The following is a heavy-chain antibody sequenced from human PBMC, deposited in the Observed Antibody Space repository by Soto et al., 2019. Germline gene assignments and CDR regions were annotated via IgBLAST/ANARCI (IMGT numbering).Heavy chain of an antibody. Sequence: GGSLRLSCAASGFTFSSYGMHWVRQAPGKGLEWVAVISYDGINKYYADSVKGRFTISRDNSKNTLYLQMNSLRAEDTAVYYCAKGGGGIAAAGPPLWGQGTLVTVSS. CDR1: GFTFSSYG. D-gene: IGHD6-13*01. J-gene: IGHJ4*02. CDR2: ISYDGINK. CDR3: AKGGGGIAAAGPPL. V-gene: IGHV3-30*18.